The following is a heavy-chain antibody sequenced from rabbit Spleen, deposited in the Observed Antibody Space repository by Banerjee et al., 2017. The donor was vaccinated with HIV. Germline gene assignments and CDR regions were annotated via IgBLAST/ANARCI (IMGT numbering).Heavy chain of an antibody. CDR2: IDTGSRDFT. V-gene: IGHV1S45*01. CDR1: GFSFSDRDV. Sequence: QEQLVESGGGLVQPEGSLTLTCKASGFSFSDRDVMCWVRQVPGKGLEWIACIDTGSRDFTYYASWAKGRFTISKTSSTTVTLQLNSLSAADTARYFCARGGRSYSLWGQGTLVTVS. CDR3: ARGGRSYSL. D-gene: IGHD6-1*01. J-gene: IGHJ3*01.